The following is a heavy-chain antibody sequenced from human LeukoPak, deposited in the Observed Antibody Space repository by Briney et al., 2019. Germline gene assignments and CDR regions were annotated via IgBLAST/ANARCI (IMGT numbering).Heavy chain of an antibody. J-gene: IGHJ4*02. CDR2: IYTSGST. CDR3: AREGRYCSGGSCPIDY. V-gene: IGHV4-61*02. Sequence: SQTLSLTCTVSGGSISSGSYYWSWIRQPAGKGLEWIGRIYTSGSTNYNPSLKSRVTISVDTSKSQFSLKLSSVTAADTAVYYCAREGRYCSGGSCPIDYWGQGTLVTVSS. CDR1: GGSISSGSYY. D-gene: IGHD2-15*01.